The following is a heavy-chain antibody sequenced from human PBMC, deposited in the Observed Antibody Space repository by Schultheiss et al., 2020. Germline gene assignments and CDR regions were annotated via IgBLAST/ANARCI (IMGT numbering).Heavy chain of an antibody. CDR3: ARGRHPVRVSWFDP. V-gene: IGHV1-8*02. D-gene: IGHD3-3*01. CDR2: MNPNSGNT. CDR1: GYTFTDYY. Sequence: GESLKISCKASGYTFTDYYMHWVRQAPGQGLEWMGWMNPNSGNTGYAQKFQGRVTMTRNTSISTAYMELSSLRSEDTAVYYCARGRHPVRVSWFDPWGQGTLVTVSS. J-gene: IGHJ5*02.